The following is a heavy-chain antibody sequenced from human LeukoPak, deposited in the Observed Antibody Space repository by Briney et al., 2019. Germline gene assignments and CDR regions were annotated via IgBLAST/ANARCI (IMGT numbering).Heavy chain of an antibody. J-gene: IGHJ3*01. D-gene: IGHD1-26*01. Sequence: GESLKISCQGSGYIFTIYWIAWVHQMPGKGLEWMGIIYPDDSKIRYSPSFQGQVTISVDKSIRTAYLQWNSLKASDTAMYFCARLSGGSSLRNDAFDVWGQGTMVTVSS. CDR1: GYIFTIYW. V-gene: IGHV5-51*07. CDR3: ARLSGGSSLRNDAFDV. CDR2: IYPDDSKI.